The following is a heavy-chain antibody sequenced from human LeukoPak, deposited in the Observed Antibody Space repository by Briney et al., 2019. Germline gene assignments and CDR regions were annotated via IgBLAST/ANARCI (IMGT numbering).Heavy chain of an antibody. CDR3: ATGTIYCSSCSGDY. CDR1: GSSLTELS. V-gene: IGHV1-24*01. CDR2: FDPDDGET. D-gene: IGHD2-2*01. Sequence: GASVKVSCKVSGSSLTELSMHWVRQAPGKGLEWMGGFDPDDGETPLFAQKFQGRVSMTEDTSTDTAYMELSSLSSEDTAVYYCATGTIYCSSCSGDYWGQGTLVTVSS. J-gene: IGHJ4*02.